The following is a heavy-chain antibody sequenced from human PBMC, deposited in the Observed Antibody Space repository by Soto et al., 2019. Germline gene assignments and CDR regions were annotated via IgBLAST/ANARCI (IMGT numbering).Heavy chain of an antibody. CDR1: GHSISADY. V-gene: IGHV4-4*07. D-gene: IGHD3-22*01. J-gene: IGHJ5*02. Sequence: QVQLQESGPGLVKASETLSLSCTVSGHSISADYWSWIRQPAGKRLARLGRVDASGNTNYHPSLKSRVTMSVDTSKNQFFLKVRSVTAPDTAMYFCARDVGGSVVPHWFDPWGQGALVTVSS. CDR2: VDASGNT. CDR3: ARDVGGSVVPHWFDP.